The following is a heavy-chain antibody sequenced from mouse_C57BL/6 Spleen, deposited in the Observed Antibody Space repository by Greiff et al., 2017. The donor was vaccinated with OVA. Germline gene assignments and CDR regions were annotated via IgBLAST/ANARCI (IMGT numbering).Heavy chain of an antibody. Sequence: EVMLVESGGGLVQPGGSMKLSCVASGFTFSNYWMNWVRQSPEKGLEWVAQIRLKSDNYATHYAESVKGRFTISRDDSKSSVYLQMNNLRAEDTGIYYCTANYYSKRYFDVWGTGTTVTVSS. J-gene: IGHJ1*03. V-gene: IGHV6-3*01. CDR1: GFTFSNYW. D-gene: IGHD2-5*01. CDR3: TANYYSKRYFDV. CDR2: IRLKSDNYAT.